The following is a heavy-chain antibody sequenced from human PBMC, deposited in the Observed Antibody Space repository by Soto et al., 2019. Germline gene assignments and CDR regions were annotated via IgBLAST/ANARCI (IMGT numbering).Heavy chain of an antibody. CDR2: IGAGSAGT. CDR1: GITFSSFA. D-gene: IGHD3-10*01. CDR3: ARERDYPGNVWFDP. J-gene: IGHJ5*02. Sequence: RGSLRLSCAASGITFSSFAIRWVRQAPGKGLEWVSAIGAGSAGTHYADSVKGRFTISRDDSKNTLYLQMDSLRSEDTAVYYCARERDYPGNVWFDPWGQGTLVTVSS. V-gene: IGHV3-23*01.